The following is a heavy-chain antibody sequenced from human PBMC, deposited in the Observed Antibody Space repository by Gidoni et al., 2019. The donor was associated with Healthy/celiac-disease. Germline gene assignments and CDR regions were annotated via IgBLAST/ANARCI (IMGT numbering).Heavy chain of an antibody. J-gene: IGHJ5*02. Sequence: QVQLQESGPGLVKPSETLSLTCAVSGYSISSGYYWGWNRQPPGKGLEWIGSIYHSGSTYYNPSLKSRVTISVDTSKNQFSLKLSSVTAADTAVYYCARDSFPTLSDIVVVPAAIYGNWFDPWGQGTLVTVSS. CDR2: IYHSGST. CDR3: ARDSFPTLSDIVVVPAAIYGNWFDP. D-gene: IGHD2-2*02. V-gene: IGHV4-38-2*02. CDR1: GYSISSGYY.